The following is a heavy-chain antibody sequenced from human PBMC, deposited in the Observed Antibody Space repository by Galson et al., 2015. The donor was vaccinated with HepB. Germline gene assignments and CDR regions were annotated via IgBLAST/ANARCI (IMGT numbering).Heavy chain of an antibody. CDR2: IYWDDDK. Sequence: ARVKPTHTLTLTWTFSGFSFSTTGVGVGWIRQPPGKALEWLALIYWDDDKRYSPSLKSRLTITKDAYKDQVVLTMTNMDPVDPATYYCVYRSNNWDWFDSWGQGTLVTVSS. CDR3: VYRSNNWDWFDS. V-gene: IGHV2-5*02. CDR1: GFSFSTTGVG. D-gene: IGHD1-1*01. J-gene: IGHJ5*01.